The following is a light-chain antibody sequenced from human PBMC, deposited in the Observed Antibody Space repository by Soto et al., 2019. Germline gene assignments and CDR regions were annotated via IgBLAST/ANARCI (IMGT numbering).Light chain of an antibody. J-gene: IGKJ4*01. CDR3: QQYNNWPLT. CDR2: DTS. CDR1: QSISSN. V-gene: IGKV3-15*01. Sequence: EIVMTQSPATLSVSLGERATLSCRASQSISSNFAWYQQRPGQAPRLLIYDTSTRAAGVPARFSGSGSGTEFTLTISSLQSEDFAVYYCQQYNNWPLTLGGGTKVDIK.